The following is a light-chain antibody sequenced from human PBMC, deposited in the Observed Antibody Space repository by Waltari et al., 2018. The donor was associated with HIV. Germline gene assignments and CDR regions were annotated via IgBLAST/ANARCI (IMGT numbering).Light chain of an antibody. CDR1: SSDIGEYNY. Sequence: QSALTQPASVSGSPGQSITISCTGTSSDIGEYNYVSWFQHPPTKSPKLIIFDDSYRPSGVSNRFSGSKAGNAASLTSSGVRPEDEADYYCSSYTTIYTWVFGGGTKLTVL. CDR2: DDS. CDR3: SSYTTIYTWV. J-gene: IGLJ3*02. V-gene: IGLV2-14*01.